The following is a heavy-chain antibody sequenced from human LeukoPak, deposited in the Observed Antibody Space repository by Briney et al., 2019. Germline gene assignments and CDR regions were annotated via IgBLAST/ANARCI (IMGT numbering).Heavy chain of an antibody. D-gene: IGHD4-17*01. CDR2: ISTDGAVT. V-gene: IGHV3-74*01. Sequence: GGSLRLSCAASGFTFTSVWMHWFRQAPGRGLVWVSRISTDGAVTGYADSVKGRFTISRDNAKNTLYLQMNSLRAEDTAVYYCARDRTTVTLFDNWGQGALVTVSS. J-gene: IGHJ4*02. CDR3: ARDRTTVTLFDN. CDR1: GFTFTSVW.